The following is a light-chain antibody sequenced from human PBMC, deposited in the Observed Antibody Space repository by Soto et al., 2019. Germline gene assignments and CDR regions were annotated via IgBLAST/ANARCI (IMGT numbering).Light chain of an antibody. Sequence: EIVMTQSPATLSVSPGERATLSCRASQSVSSSYLAWYQQKPGRAPRLLIFGASKRATGIPDRFSGSGSGRDFTLTISGLEPEDFAVYYCQQYGSSPLISFGQGTRLEIK. CDR2: GAS. CDR1: QSVSSSY. V-gene: IGKV3-20*01. J-gene: IGKJ5*01. CDR3: QQYGSSPLIS.